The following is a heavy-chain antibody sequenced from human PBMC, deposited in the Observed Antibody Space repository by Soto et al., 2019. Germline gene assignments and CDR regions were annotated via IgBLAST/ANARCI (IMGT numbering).Heavy chain of an antibody. V-gene: IGHV3-23*01. CDR2: ISGSGGST. CDR1: GFTFSSYA. J-gene: IGHJ4*02. CDR3: AKVRGGVNRPGIDY. Sequence: EVQLLESGGGLVQPGGSLRLSCAASGFTFSSYAMSWVRQAPRKGLEWVSAISGSGGSTYYADSVKGRFTISRDNSKNTLYLQMNSLRAEDTAVYYCAKVRGGVNRPGIDYWGQGTLVTVSS. D-gene: IGHD3-16*01.